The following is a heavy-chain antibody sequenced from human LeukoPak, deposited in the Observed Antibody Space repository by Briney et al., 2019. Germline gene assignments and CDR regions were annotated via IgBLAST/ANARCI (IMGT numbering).Heavy chain of an antibody. CDR3: ARVDDSSGYYYVDY. CDR2: IYSGGST. V-gene: IGHV3-53*01. D-gene: IGHD3-22*01. CDR1: GFTVSSNY. J-gene: IGHJ4*02. Sequence: PGGSLRLSCAASGFTVSSNYMSWVRQAPGKGLEWVSVIYSGGSTYYADSVKGRFTISRDNSKNTLYLQMNSLGAEDTAVYYCARVDDSSGYYYVDYWGQGTLVTVSS.